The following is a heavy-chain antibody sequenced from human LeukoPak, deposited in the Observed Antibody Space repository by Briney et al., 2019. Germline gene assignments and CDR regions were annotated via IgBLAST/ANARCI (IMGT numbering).Heavy chain of an antibody. J-gene: IGHJ4*02. D-gene: IGHD1-26*01. CDR2: IYPGDSDT. CDR3: ARGSGSYHTAYMD. Sequence: GESLKISCKGSGYSFTSYWIGWVRQMPGKGLEWMGIIYPGDSDTRYSPSFQGQVTISADKSLSTAYLQWSSLKASDTAMYYCARGSGSYHTAYMDWGQGSPVTVSS. V-gene: IGHV5-51*01. CDR1: GYSFTSYW.